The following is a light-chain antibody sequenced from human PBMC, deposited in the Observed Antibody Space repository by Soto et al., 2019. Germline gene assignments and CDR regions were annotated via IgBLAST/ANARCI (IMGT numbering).Light chain of an antibody. Sequence: DIPLTQSPSFLSASVGDRVTITCRASQGIGSYFAWYQLKPGNAPKLLIYDVSTLQSGVASRFSGSGSGTEFTLTISSLQPEDFATYFCQQFDSYPLTFGEGTKVEIK. J-gene: IGKJ4*01. CDR2: DVS. CDR3: QQFDSYPLT. CDR1: QGIGSY. V-gene: IGKV1-9*01.